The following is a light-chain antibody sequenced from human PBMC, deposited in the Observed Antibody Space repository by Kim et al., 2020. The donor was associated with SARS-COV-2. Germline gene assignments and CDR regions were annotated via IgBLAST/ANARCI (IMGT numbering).Light chain of an antibody. V-gene: IGKV3-20*01. CDR3: QQYGSTPWT. Sequence: EVVLTQSPGTLSLSPGERVTLSCRASQSVTSNYLAWYQQKPGQAPRLLIYGASSRATGIPDRFSGGGSGTDFTLTITRLEPEDFAVYCCQQYGSTPWTFGQGTKVDIK. CDR2: GAS. J-gene: IGKJ1*01. CDR1: QSVTSNY.